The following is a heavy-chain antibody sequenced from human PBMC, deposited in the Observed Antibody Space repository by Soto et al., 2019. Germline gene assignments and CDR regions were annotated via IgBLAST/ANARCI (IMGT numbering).Heavy chain of an antibody. D-gene: IGHD1-26*01. Sequence: QLQLEQSGPEVKKPGSSVKVSCKASGRSFSSDGVSWVRQAPGQGLEWMGGIIPVFGNTKYVQRFQGRLTITADKSTSTXYMEMSSLSSEDTAVXXXXXXXXXXXXXAATSYFYFGIDVWGQXTXX. V-gene: IGHV1-69*06. J-gene: IGHJ6*01. CDR1: GRSFSSDG. CDR3: XXXXXXXXXXAATSYFYFGIDV. CDR2: IIPVFGNT.